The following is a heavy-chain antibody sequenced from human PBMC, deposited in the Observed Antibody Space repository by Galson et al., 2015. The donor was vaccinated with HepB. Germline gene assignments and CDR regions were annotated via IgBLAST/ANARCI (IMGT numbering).Heavy chain of an antibody. CDR3: ARGSTREWFIRGGFDY. CDR1: GFTFSDYY. V-gene: IGHV3-11*01. D-gene: IGHD3-3*01. CDR2: ISSSGGTI. Sequence: SLRLSCAASGFTFSDYYMSWIRQAPGKGLEWVSYISSSGGTIYYAESVKGRFTISRDNAKNSLYLQMNSLRAEDTAVYYCARGSTREWFIRGGFDYWGQGTLVTVSS. J-gene: IGHJ4*02.